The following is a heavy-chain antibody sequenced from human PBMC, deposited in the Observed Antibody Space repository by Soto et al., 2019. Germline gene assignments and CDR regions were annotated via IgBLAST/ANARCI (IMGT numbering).Heavy chain of an antibody. CDR2: IIPIFGTA. CDR3: ATLKQAPGGIDY. V-gene: IGHV1-69*13. CDR1: GGTFSSYA. D-gene: IGHD2-8*02. J-gene: IGHJ4*02. Sequence: SVKVYCKASGGTFSSYAISWVRQAPGQGLEWMGGIIPIFGTANYAQKFQGRVTITADESTSTAYMELSSLRSDDTAFYYCATLKQAPGGIDYWGQGTLVTVS.